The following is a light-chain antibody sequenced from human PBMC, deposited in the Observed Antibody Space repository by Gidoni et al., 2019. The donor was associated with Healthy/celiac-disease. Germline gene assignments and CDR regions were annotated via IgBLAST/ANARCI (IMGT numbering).Light chain of an antibody. J-gene: IGLJ2*01. Sequence: QSALTQPASVSGSPGQSITISCTGTSSDVGAYTYVSWYQHHPGKAPKLMIYEVSNRPSGVSSRFSGSKSGNTASLTISGLQAEDEADYYCSSYTSSSTLDVVFGGGTKLTVL. CDR3: SSYTSSSTLDVV. V-gene: IGLV2-14*01. CDR2: EVS. CDR1: SSDVGAYTY.